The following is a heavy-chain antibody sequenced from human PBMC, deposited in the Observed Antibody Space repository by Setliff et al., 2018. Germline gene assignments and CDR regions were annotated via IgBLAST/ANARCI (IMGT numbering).Heavy chain of an antibody. J-gene: IGHJ4*02. V-gene: IGHV3-15*07. Sequence: GGSLRLSCAASGFTFTNAWMNWVRQAPGRGLEWVGLVKSKADGGTTDYAAPVKGRFTVSRDDSKNRLYLQMNSLKIEDTAVYYCIAAGGYTYGPPPYWGQGTLVTVSS. D-gene: IGHD5-18*01. CDR1: GFTFTNAW. CDR3: IAAGGYTYGPPPY. CDR2: VKSKADGGTT.